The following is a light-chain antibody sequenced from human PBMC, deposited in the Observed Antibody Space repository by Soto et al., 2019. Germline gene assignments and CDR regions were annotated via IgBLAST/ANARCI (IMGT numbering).Light chain of an antibody. CDR1: QSISSW. CDR3: QQLNSYPLT. Sequence: DIQMTQSPSTLSASVGDRVTITCRPSQSISSWLAWYQQKPGKAPKLLIYKASSLESGVPSRFSGSGSGTEFTLTISSLQPDDFATYYCQQLNSYPLTFGPGTKVDIK. CDR2: KAS. V-gene: IGKV1-5*03. J-gene: IGKJ3*01.